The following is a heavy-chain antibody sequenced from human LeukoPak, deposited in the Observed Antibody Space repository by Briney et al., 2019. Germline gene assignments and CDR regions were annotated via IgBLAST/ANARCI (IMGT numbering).Heavy chain of an antibody. CDR2: IYYSGST. V-gene: IGHV4-59*12. CDR1: GGSIRSYY. J-gene: IGHJ4*02. D-gene: IGHD2-15*01. Sequence: SETLSLTCTVSGGSIRSYYWSWIRQPPGKGLEWIGYIYYSGSTYYNPSLKSRVTISVDTSKDQFSLKLSSVTAADTAVYYCARSPYCSGGSCYSEAGDYFDYWGQGTLVTVSS. CDR3: ARSPYCSGGSCYSEAGDYFDY.